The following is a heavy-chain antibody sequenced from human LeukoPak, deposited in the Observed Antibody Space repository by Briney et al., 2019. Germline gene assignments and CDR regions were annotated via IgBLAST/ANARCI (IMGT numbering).Heavy chain of an antibody. D-gene: IGHD5-24*01. V-gene: IGHV1-2*02. Sequence: ASVKVSCKASGYTFTGYYMHWVRQAPGQGLEWMGWINPNSGGTNYAQKFQGRVTMTRDTSISTAYMELSRLRSDDTAVYYFARASRWLQLEVDDWGQGTMVSVYS. CDR3: ARASRWLQLEVDD. CDR2: INPNSGGT. CDR1: GYTFTGYY. J-gene: IGHJ4*02.